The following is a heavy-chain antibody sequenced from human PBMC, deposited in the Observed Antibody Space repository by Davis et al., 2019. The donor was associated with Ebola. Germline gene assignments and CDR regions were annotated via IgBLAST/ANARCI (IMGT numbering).Heavy chain of an antibody. D-gene: IGHD1-7*01. J-gene: IGHJ4*02. V-gene: IGHV3-74*01. CDR1: GFTFNKYW. Sequence: GESLKISCAASGFTFNKYWMHWVRQAPGKGLVYVSRISSDGGITSYADSVKGRFTISRDDSKNMLYLQMNSLRAEDSAVYYCARAWTYAYDYWGQGTLVTVSS. CDR3: ARAWTYAYDY. CDR2: ISSDGGIT.